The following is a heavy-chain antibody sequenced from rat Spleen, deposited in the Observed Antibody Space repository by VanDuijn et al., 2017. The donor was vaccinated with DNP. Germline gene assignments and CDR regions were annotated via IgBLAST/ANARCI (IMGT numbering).Heavy chain of an antibody. CDR3: ARGSTTVDYWYFDF. CDR2: IPGSGVTT. D-gene: IGHD1-1*01. V-gene: IGHV5-31*01. CDR1: GFTFNYFW. Sequence: EVQLVESGGDLVQPGRSLKLSCVASGFTFNYFWMAWIRQVPGKGLEWVAAIPGSGVTTYYSDSVKGRFTISRNNAEDTLYLQMNSLRSGDTAIYYCARGSTTVDYWYFDFWGPGTMVAVSS. J-gene: IGHJ1*01.